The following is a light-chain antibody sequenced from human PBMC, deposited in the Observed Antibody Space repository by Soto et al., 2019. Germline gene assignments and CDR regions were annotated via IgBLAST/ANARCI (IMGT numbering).Light chain of an antibody. V-gene: IGLV1-44*01. J-gene: IGLJ3*02. CDR3: ASWDDTLQGRV. CDR1: SSNIGRNI. CDR2: SDN. Sequence: QSVLTQPPSVSGAPGQRVTISCTGSSSNIGRNIVLWYQQVPGTAPKFLIYSDNERPSGVPDRFSASKSGTSASLAISGLQSEDEADYYCASWDDTLQGRVFGGGTKLTVL.